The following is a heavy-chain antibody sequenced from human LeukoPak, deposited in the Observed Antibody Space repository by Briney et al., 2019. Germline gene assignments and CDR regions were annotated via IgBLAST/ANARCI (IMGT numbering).Heavy chain of an antibody. D-gene: IGHD3-9*01. CDR1: GYTFTCYG. Sequence: ASVKVSCKASGYTFTCYGISWVRQAPGQGLEWMGWISAYNGNTNYAQKLQGRVTMTTDTSTSTAYMELRSLRSDDTAVYYCARDSLYYDILTGYYYYYYGMDVWGQGTTVTVSS. V-gene: IGHV1-18*01. J-gene: IGHJ6*02. CDR3: ARDSLYYDILTGYYYYYYGMDV. CDR2: ISAYNGNT.